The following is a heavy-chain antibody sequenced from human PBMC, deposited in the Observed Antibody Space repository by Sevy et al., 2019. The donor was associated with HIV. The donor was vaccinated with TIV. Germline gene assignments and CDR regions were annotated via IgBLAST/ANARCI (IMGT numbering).Heavy chain of an antibody. D-gene: IGHD6-19*01. J-gene: IGHJ4*02. CDR1: GFTFTNYG. CDR3: AKESTLLSDWYGEFDY. V-gene: IGHV3-23*01. CDR2: ISNSGANT. Sequence: GGSLRLSCAASGFTFTNYGMHWVRQAPGKGLEWVSGISNSGANTYYADSVRGRFTVSRDNSKNTVYLQLNSLRAEDTGIDYWAKESTLLSDWYGEFDYWGQGTLVTVSS.